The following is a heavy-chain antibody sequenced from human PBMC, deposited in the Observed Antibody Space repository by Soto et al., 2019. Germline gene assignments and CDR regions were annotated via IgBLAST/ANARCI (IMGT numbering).Heavy chain of an antibody. D-gene: IGHD3-16*01. Sequence: SETLSLTCAVSGGSFSGYYWSWISQSPGKGLEWIGEINHSGRTNYNPSRKSRVTSSGETSKNQFSLNLSSLTAADTAVYYCARPLGGGSYAQYYYYYGVDVWSQGTTVTVSS. J-gene: IGHJ6*01. V-gene: IGHV4-34*01. CDR2: INHSGRT. CDR3: ARPLGGGSYAQYYYYYGVDV. CDR1: GGSFSGYY.